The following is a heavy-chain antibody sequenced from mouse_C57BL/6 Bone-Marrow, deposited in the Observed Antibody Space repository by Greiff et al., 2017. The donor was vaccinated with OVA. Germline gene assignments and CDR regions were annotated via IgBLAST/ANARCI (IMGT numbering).Heavy chain of an antibody. Sequence: QVQLQQSGAELVRPGTSVKVSCKASGYAFTNYLIEWVKQRPGQGLEWIGVINPGSGGTNYNEKFKGKATLTADKSSSTAYMQLSSLTSEDSAVYFCARPYGYDSYWGQGTLVTVSA. CDR3: ARPYGYDSY. J-gene: IGHJ3*01. CDR1: GYAFTNYL. D-gene: IGHD2-2*01. V-gene: IGHV1-54*01. CDR2: INPGSGGT.